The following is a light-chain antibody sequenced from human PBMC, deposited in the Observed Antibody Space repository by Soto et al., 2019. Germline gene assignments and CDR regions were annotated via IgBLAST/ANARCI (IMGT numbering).Light chain of an antibody. CDR1: QSLVYSDGNTY. V-gene: IGKV2-30*01. CDR2: KVF. Sequence: DVVLTQSPLSLPVTLGQPASISCRSSQSLVYSDGNTYLYWFHQRPGQSPRRLIYKVFNRDSGVPDRFSGSGSGTDFTLEISRVEAEDVGVYYFMEGSHWWTFGQGTRVEIK. CDR3: MEGSHWWT. J-gene: IGKJ1*01.